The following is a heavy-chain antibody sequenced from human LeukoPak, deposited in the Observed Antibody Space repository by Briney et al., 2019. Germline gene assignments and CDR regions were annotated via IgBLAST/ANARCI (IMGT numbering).Heavy chain of an antibody. V-gene: IGHV4-59*08. J-gene: IGHJ4*02. CDR1: GGSISSYY. CDR2: IYYSGST. D-gene: IGHD3/OR15-3a*01. Sequence: PSETLSLTCTVSGGSISSYYWSWIRQPPGKGLEWIGYIYYSGSTNYNPSLKSRVTISVDTSKNQFSLKLSSVTAADTAVYYRARHGLGFFDYWGQGTLVTVSS. CDR3: ARHGLGFFDY.